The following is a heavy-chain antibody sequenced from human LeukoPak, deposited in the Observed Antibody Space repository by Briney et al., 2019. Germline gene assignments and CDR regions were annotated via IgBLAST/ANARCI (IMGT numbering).Heavy chain of an antibody. Sequence: ASVKVSCKASGYTFTSYYMHWVRQAPGQGLEWMGWINPNSGGTNYAQKFQGWVTMTRDTSISTAYMELSRLRSDDTAVYYCARAITMVLYGMDVWGQGTTVTVSS. CDR1: GYTFTSYY. CDR3: ARAITMVLYGMDV. J-gene: IGHJ6*02. V-gene: IGHV1-2*04. CDR2: INPNSGGT. D-gene: IGHD3-10*01.